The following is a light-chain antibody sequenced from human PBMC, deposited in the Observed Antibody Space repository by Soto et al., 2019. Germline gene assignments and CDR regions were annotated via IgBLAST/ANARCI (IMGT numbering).Light chain of an antibody. V-gene: IGLV2-14*01. J-gene: IGLJ1*01. CDR3: SSYTDSSNYV. Sequence: QSVLTQPASVSGSPGQSITISCTGTSSDLAIYNYVSWYQQQPGKAPKLMIYQVTNRPSGVSNRFSGSRSGNTASLTISGLQAEDEADYYCSSYTDSSNYVFGNGTKVIVL. CDR2: QVT. CDR1: SSDLAIYNY.